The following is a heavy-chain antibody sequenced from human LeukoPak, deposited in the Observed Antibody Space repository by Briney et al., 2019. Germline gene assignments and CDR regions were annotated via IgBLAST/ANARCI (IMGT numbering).Heavy chain of an antibody. D-gene: IGHD6-13*01. CDR2: ISAYNGNT. CDR3: AAYSSSWGYFDY. J-gene: IGHJ4*02. V-gene: IGHV1-18*01. Sequence: ASVKVSCKASGYTFTSYGISWVRQAPGQGLEWMGWISAYNGNTNYAQKLQGRVTMTTDTSTSTAYMELRSLRSDDTAVYYCAAYSSSWGYFDYWGQGTLVSVSS. CDR1: GYTFTSYG.